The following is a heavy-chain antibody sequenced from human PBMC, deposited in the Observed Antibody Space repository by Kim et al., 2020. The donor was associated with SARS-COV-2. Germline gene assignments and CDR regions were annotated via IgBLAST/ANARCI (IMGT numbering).Heavy chain of an antibody. J-gene: IGHJ4*01. CDR1: GGSISTSSYY. V-gene: IGHV4-39*01. CDR2: YYSGST. Sequence: GSLRLSCTVSGGSISTSSYYWGWFRQPSGKGLEWIGSYYSGSTFYNPSLKSRVTISVDTSKNQFSLRLTSVTAADTAVYYCARHYDYWGHGTLVTVSS. CDR3: ARHYDY.